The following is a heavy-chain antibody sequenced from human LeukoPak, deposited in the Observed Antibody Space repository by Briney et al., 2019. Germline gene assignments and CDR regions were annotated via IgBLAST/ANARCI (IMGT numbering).Heavy chain of an antibody. D-gene: IGHD3-22*01. CDR2: INHSGST. J-gene: IGHJ4*02. V-gene: IGHV4-34*01. CDR1: GGSFSGYY. CDR3: ARHVNSYDSSGEIDY. Sequence: SETLSLTCAVYGGSFSGYYWSWIRQPPGKGLEWIGEINHSGSTNYNPSLKSRVTISVDTSKNQFPLKLSSVTAADTAVYYCARHVNSYDSSGEIDYWGQGTLVTVSS.